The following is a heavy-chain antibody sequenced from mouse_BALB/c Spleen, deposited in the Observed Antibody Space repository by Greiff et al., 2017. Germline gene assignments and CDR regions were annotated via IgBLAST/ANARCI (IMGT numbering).Heavy chain of an antibody. CDR2: ISSGSSTI. D-gene: IGHD2-4*01. Sequence: EVKLMESGGGLVKPGGSLKLSCAASGFTFSSFGMHWVRQAPEKGLEWVAYISSGSSTIYYADTVKGRFTISRDNPKNTLFLQMTSLRSEDTAMYYCARSEGLRAWFAYWGQGTLVTVSA. V-gene: IGHV5-17*02. CDR3: ARSEGLRAWFAY. J-gene: IGHJ3*01. CDR1: GFTFSSFG.